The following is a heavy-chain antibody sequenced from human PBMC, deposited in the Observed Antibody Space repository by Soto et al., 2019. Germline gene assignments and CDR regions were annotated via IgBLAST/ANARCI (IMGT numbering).Heavy chain of an antibody. CDR2: VNHGGTT. V-gene: IGHV4-34*01. Sequence: SESLSLTCAVYGGSFSGYYWSWIRQPPGKGLEWIGEVNHGGTTNYNPSLKSRVTLSVDTSKNQFSLKLSSVTAADTAVYYCARGVYCSSTSCYWGMDVWGQGTTVTVSS. J-gene: IGHJ6*02. D-gene: IGHD2-2*01. CDR3: ARGVYCSSTSCYWGMDV. CDR1: GGSFSGYY.